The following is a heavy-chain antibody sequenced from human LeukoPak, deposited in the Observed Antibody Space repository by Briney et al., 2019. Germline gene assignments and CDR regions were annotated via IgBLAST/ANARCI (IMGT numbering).Heavy chain of an antibody. Sequence: SVTVSFKSSVCTFISYAISWVRQAPGQGLEGMGGIIPIFGTTNYAQKFQGRVTITADESTSPAYMELSSLRSEDTAVYFCARSHYTSYWDNGPHYYYYYMDVWGKGTTVTVSS. CDR1: VCTFISYA. CDR2: IIPIFGTT. D-gene: IGHD1/OR15-1a*01. V-gene: IGHV1-69*01. J-gene: IGHJ6*03. CDR3: ARSHYTSYWDNGPHYYYYYMDV.